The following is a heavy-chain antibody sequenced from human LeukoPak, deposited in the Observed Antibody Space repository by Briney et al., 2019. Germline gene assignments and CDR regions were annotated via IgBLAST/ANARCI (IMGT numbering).Heavy chain of an antibody. CDR1: GFTFSSYS. V-gene: IGHV3-21*01. D-gene: IGHD3-3*01. Sequence: GGSLRRSCAASGFTFSSYSMNWVRQAPGKGLEWVSSISRSSSYIYYADSLKGRFTISRDNAKNSLYLQMNSLRAEDTAVYYCARVEESASFDPWGQGTLVTVSS. CDR2: ISRSSSYI. J-gene: IGHJ5*02. CDR3: ARVEESASFDP.